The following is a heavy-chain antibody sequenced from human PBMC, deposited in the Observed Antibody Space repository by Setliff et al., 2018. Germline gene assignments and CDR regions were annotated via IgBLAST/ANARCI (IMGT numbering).Heavy chain of an antibody. D-gene: IGHD3-22*01. J-gene: IGHJ3*02. V-gene: IGHV1-18*01. CDR3: ARDRKEVVISPSQAAFDI. CDR1: GFNFITYG. CDR2: ISPYSGET. Sequence: GASVKVSCKTSGFNFITYGFSWVRQAPGQGLEWMGWISPYSGETNNAQKFQDRLSVTADTSSKTIYMELRSLTSDDTAVYYCARDRKEVVISPSQAAFDIWGQGTMVTVSS.